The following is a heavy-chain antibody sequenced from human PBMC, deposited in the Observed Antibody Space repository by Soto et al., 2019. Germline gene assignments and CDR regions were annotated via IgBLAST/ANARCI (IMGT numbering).Heavy chain of an antibody. CDR2: INHSGST. J-gene: IGHJ4*02. CDR3: ARGSKNIVATILYYFDY. CDR1: GGSFSGYY. D-gene: IGHD5-12*01. V-gene: IGHV4-34*01. Sequence: SETLSLTCAVYGGSFSGYYWSWIRQPPGKGLEWIGEINHSGSTNYNPSLKSRVTISVDTSKNQFSLKLSSVTAADTAVYYCARGSKNIVATILYYFDYWGQGTLVTVSS.